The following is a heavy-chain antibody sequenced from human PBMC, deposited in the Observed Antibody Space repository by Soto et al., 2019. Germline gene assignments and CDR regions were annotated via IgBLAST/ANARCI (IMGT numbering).Heavy chain of an antibody. J-gene: IGHJ6*02. CDR3: ATPLRFLEWLPSDYYYYYGTDV. D-gene: IGHD3-3*01. CDR2: IYYSGST. CDR1: GGSISSSSYY. V-gene: IGHV4-39*01. Sequence: SETLSLTCTVSGGSISSSSYYWGWIRQPPGKGLEWIGSIYYSGSTYYNPSLKSRVTISVDTSKNQFSLKLSSVTAADTAVYYCATPLRFLEWLPSDYYYYYGTDVWGQGTPVTVSS.